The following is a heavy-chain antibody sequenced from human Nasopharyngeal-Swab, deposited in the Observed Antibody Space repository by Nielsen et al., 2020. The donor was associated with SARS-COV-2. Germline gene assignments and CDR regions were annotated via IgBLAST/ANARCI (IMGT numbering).Heavy chain of an antibody. V-gene: IGHV3-30*04. J-gene: IGHJ4*02. CDR3: ARDPPDY. Sequence: GESPKISCAASGFTFSSYAMHWVRQAPGKGLEWVAVISYDGSNKYYADSVKGRFTISRDNSKNTLYLQMNSLRAEDTAVYYCARDPPDYWGQGTLVTVSS. CDR2: ISYDGSNK. CDR1: GFTFSSYA.